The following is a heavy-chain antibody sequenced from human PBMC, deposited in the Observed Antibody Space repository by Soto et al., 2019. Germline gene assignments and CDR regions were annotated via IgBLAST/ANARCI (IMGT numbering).Heavy chain of an antibody. D-gene: IGHD1-26*01. V-gene: IGHV3-23*01. CDR2: ISGSGGST. Sequence: GGSLRLSCAASGFTFSSYAMSWVRQAPGKGLEWVSAISGSGGSTYYADSVKGRFTISRDNSKNTLYLQMNSLRAEDTAVYYCAKSPPGLMEWELTYYFDYWGQGTLVTVSS. CDR1: GFTFSSYA. CDR3: AKSPPGLMEWELTYYFDY. J-gene: IGHJ4*02.